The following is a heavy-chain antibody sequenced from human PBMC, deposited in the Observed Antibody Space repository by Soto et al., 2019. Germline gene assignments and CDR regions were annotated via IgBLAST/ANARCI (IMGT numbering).Heavy chain of an antibody. CDR2: ISAGSSDT. CDR3: AQVPGARNYYFYGMDV. CDR1: GLSFSDNA. Sequence: GGSLRLSCAASGLSFSDNAMSWVRQAPGKGLEWVSTISAGSSDTFYADSVKGRFTISRDNSKNTLFLQMNSVRVDDTAVYYCAQVPGARNYYFYGMDVWGQGTTVTVSS. V-gene: IGHV3-23*01. J-gene: IGHJ6*02.